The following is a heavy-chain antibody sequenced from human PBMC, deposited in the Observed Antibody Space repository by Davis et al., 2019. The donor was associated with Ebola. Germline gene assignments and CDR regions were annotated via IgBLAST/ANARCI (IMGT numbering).Heavy chain of an antibody. V-gene: IGHV4-59*01. D-gene: IGHD6-19*01. J-gene: IGHJ2*01. Sequence: SETLSLTCTVSGGSIGNYFWSWIRQPPGKGLEWIGYIHHGGSTSYNPSLKSRVTISVDTSKNQFSLRLNSVTAADTAVYYCARRLAVAGTHWYFDLWGRGTLVTVSS. CDR2: IHHGGST. CDR3: ARRLAVAGTHWYFDL. CDR1: GGSIGNYF.